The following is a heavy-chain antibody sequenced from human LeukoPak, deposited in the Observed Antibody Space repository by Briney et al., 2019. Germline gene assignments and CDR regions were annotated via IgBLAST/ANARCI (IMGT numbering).Heavy chain of an antibody. D-gene: IGHD2-2*01. J-gene: IGHJ4*02. CDR1: GFTFSSYS. Sequence: GGSLRLSCAASGFTFSSYSMNWVRQAPGKGLEWVSSISSSSSYIYYADSVKGRFTISRDNAKNSLYLQMNSLRAEDTAVYYCAKDGYCSSTSCLDKFDYWGQGTLVTVSS. V-gene: IGHV3-21*04. CDR3: AKDGYCSSTSCLDKFDY. CDR2: ISSSSSYI.